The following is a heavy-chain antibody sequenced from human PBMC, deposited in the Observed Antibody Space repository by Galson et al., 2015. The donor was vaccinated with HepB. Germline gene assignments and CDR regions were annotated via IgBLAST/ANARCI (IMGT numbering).Heavy chain of an antibody. V-gene: IGHV3-30*04. D-gene: IGHD6-19*01. CDR3: ARHNPLDSSGCIKFDY. Sequence: SLRLSCAASGFTFSSYAMHWVRQAPGKGLEWVAVISYDGSNKYYADSVKGRFTISRDNSKNTLYLQMNSLRAEDTAVYYCARHNPLDSSGCIKFDYWGQGTLVTVSS. J-gene: IGHJ4*02. CDR2: ISYDGSNK. CDR1: GFTFSSYA.